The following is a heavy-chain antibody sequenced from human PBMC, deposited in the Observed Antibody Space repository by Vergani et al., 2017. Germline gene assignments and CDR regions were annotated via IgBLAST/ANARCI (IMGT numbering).Heavy chain of an antibody. CDR1: GFTLGDYA. Sequence: EVHLVESGGGLVQPGRSLRLSCSGSGFTLGDYAMTWVRQAPGKGLEWVAFIWSKPYGGTTEYAASVKGRFTISRDDSKSIAYLQMSSLKAEDTAVYYCARGRGYCSGGSCYGDYWGQGTLVTVSS. CDR2: IWSKPYGGTT. J-gene: IGHJ4*02. CDR3: ARGRGYCSGGSCYGDY. V-gene: IGHV3-49*04. D-gene: IGHD2-15*01.